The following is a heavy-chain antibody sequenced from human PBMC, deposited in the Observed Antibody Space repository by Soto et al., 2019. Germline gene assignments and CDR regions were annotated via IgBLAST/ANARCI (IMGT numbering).Heavy chain of an antibody. CDR2: IYYSGST. CDR3: ARHGYPVRVVLFDY. Sequence: SETLSLTCTVSGGSISSSSYYWGWIRQPPGKGLEWIGSIYYSGSTYYNPSLKSRVTISVDTSKNQFSLKLSSVTAADTAVYYCARHGYPVRVVLFDYWGQGTLVTVSS. J-gene: IGHJ4*02. V-gene: IGHV4-39*01. CDR1: GGSISSSSYY. D-gene: IGHD3-10*01.